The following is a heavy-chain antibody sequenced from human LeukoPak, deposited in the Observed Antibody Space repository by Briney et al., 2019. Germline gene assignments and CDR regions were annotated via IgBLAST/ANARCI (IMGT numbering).Heavy chain of an antibody. D-gene: IGHD3-3*01. V-gene: IGHV3-7*01. J-gene: IGHJ6*02. CDR3: ARERWSLYSNDYYYYGLDV. Sequence: GGSLRLSCATSGFTFSNYWMCWVRQAPGKGLEWVAHIKQDGSEKNYVDSVKGRFTISRDNAKNSLYLQMNSLRAEDTAVYYCARERWSLYSNDYYYYGLDVWGQGTTVTASS. CDR2: IKQDGSEK. CDR1: GFTFSNYW.